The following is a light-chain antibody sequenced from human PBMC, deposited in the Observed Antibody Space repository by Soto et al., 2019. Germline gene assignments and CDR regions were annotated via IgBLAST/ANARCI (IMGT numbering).Light chain of an antibody. CDR3: QEYNTYSFT. CDR1: QRISSW. CDR2: KAS. V-gene: IGKV1-5*03. Sequence: DIQMTQSPSTLSAYVGDRVTITCRASQRISSWLAWYQQKPGKAPKVLIHKASILESGVPSRFIGSGSGTQFTLTISSLQPDDVATYFCQEYNTYSFTFGQGTKLEIK. J-gene: IGKJ2*01.